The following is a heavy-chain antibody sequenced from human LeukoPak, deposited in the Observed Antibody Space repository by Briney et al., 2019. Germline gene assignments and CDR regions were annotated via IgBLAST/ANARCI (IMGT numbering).Heavy chain of an antibody. J-gene: IGHJ4*02. CDR3: ARLEMATTILVDY. CDR1: GGSISSSSYY. V-gene: IGHV4-39*01. CDR2: IYYSGST. D-gene: IGHD5-24*01. Sequence: SETLSLTCTVSGGSISSSSYYWGWIRQPPGKGLEWIGSIYYSGSTYYNPSLKSRVTISVDTSKNQFSLKLSSVTAADTAVYYRARLEMATTILVDYWGQGTLVTVSS.